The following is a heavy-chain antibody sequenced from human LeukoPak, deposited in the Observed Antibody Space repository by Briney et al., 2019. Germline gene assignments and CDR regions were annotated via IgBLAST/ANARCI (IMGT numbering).Heavy chain of an antibody. Sequence: PGGSLRLSCAASGFTFSKYDMTWVRQAPGKGLEWVSVIYSGGSTYYADSVKGRFTISRDNSKNTLYLQMNSLRAEDTAVYYCARDFGYGAFDIWGQGTMVTVSS. D-gene: IGHD5-12*01. J-gene: IGHJ3*02. CDR1: GFTFSKYD. V-gene: IGHV3-66*01. CDR2: IYSGGST. CDR3: ARDFGYGAFDI.